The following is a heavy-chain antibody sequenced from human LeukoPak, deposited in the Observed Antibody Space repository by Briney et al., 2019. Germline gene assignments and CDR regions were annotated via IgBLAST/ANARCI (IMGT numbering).Heavy chain of an antibody. CDR3: ARVGDYYGSGSHFDY. V-gene: IGHV4-30-2*01. J-gene: IGHJ4*02. CDR1: GGSISSGGYS. CDR2: IYHSGST. D-gene: IGHD3-10*01. Sequence: PSETLSLTCAVSGGSISSGGYSWSWIRQPPGKGLEWIGYIYHSGSTYYNPSLKSRVTISVDRSKNQFSLKPSSVTAADTAVYYCARVGDYYGSGSHFDYWGQGTLVTVSS.